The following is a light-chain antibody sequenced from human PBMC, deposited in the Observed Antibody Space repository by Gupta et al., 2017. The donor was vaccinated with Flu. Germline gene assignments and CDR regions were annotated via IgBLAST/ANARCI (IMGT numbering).Light chain of an antibody. CDR2: DAS. Sequence: EIVLTQSPATLPLSPGERATLSCTASQSVGRSLAWYQQRPGQAPRLIIYDASNRASGSPARFSGSGSEKDFTLTSTTRVTEDFAVYYVQQRGDWCTFGQGTEVVIK. J-gene: IGKJ2*01. V-gene: IGKV3-11*01. CDR3: QQRGDWCT. CDR1: QSVGRS.